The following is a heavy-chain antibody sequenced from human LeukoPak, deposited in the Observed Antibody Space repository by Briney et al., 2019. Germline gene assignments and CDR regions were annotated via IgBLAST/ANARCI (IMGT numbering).Heavy chain of an antibody. Sequence: SETLSLTCTVSGGSISSYYWSWIRQPPGKGLEWIGYIYYRGSTNYNPSLKSRVTISVDTSKNQFSLKLSSVTAADTAVYYCARVYFTYYYDSSGYSPAYMDVWGKGTTVTVSS. CDR3: ARVYFTYYYDSSGYSPAYMDV. V-gene: IGHV4-59*01. D-gene: IGHD3-22*01. CDR1: GGSISSYY. J-gene: IGHJ6*03. CDR2: IYYRGST.